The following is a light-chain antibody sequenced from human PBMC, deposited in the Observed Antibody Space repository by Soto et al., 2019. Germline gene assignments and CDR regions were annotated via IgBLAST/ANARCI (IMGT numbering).Light chain of an antibody. CDR1: SSDIGAGYD. J-gene: IGLJ1*01. CDR2: DNN. CDR3: QSYDGSLSGYV. V-gene: IGLV1-40*01. Sequence: QSVLTQPPSVSGGPGQRVTISCPGSSSDIGAGYDVHWYQQLPGTAPKLLIYDNNNRPSGVPDRFSGSKSGTSASLAIAGLQAEDEADYYCQSYDGSLSGYVFGTGTKVTVL.